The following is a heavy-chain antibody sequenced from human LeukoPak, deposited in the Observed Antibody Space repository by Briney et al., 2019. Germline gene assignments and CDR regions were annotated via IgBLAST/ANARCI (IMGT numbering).Heavy chain of an antibody. CDR2: ISDRGGNT. J-gene: IGHJ4*01. CDR1: GFTFSDYA. Sequence: PGGSLRLSCAASGFTFSDYAMSWVRQAPGKGLEWVSLISDRGGNTYYTDSVKGRFTISRDNSKNSLYLQMNSLRADDTAVYYCAKGRWSPDYWGQGTLVTVSS. V-gene: IGHV3-23*01. D-gene: IGHD1-1*01. CDR3: AKGRWSPDY.